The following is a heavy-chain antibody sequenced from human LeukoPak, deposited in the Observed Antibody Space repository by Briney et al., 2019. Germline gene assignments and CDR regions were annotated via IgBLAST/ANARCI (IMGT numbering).Heavy chain of an antibody. CDR3: AREASLVPAAHDALDI. CDR1: GFTFSSYG. Sequence: GRSLRLSCAASGFTFSSYGMHWVRQAPGKGLEWVAVIWYDGSNKYYADSVKGRFTISRDNSKNTLYLQMNSLRAEDTAVYYCAREASLVPAAHDALDIWGQGTMVTVSS. D-gene: IGHD2-2*01. V-gene: IGHV3-33*01. CDR2: IWYDGSNK. J-gene: IGHJ3*02.